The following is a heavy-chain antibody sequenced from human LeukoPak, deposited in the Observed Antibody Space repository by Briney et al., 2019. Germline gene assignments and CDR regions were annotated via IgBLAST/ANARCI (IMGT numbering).Heavy chain of an antibody. D-gene: IGHD6-13*01. CDR1: GFTFSSYA. Sequence: GGSLRLSCAASGFTFSSYAMHWVRQAPGKGLEWVAVISYDGSNKYYADSVKGRFTISGDNSKNTLYLQMNSLRAEDTAVYYCARVQHDYWGQGTLVTVSS. V-gene: IGHV3-30-3*01. J-gene: IGHJ4*02. CDR2: ISYDGSNK. CDR3: ARVQHDY.